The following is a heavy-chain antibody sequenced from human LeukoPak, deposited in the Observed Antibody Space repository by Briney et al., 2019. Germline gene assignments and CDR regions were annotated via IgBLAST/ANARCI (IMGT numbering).Heavy chain of an antibody. V-gene: IGHV3-48*03. CDR1: GFTFRSYE. Sequence: GGSLRLSCAASGFTFRSYEMNWVRQAPGKGLEWVSYISSSGSTIYYADSVKGRITISRDNAKNSLYLQMNSLRAEDTAVYYCARHPQAAAAFNPFDYWGQGTLVTVSS. D-gene: IGHD6-13*01. J-gene: IGHJ4*02. CDR3: ARHPQAAAAFNPFDY. CDR2: ISSSGSTI.